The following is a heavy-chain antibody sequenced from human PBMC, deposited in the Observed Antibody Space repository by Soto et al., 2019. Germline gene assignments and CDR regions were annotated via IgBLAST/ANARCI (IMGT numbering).Heavy chain of an antibody. CDR1: GYTFSNYW. CDR2: IYPRDSDS. Sequence: GESLKISYKASGYTFSNYWIAWVRQMPGKGLEWMGVIYPRDSDSKYSPAFEGQVTFSVDKSIDTAYLKWTGLEASDTAIYFCARKFAPEFFDSWGQGTLVTVSS. V-gene: IGHV5-51*01. J-gene: IGHJ4*02. CDR3: ARKFAPEFFDS. D-gene: IGHD3-10*01.